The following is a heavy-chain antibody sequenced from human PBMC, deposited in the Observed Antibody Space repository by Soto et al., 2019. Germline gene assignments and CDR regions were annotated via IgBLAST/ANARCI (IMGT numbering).Heavy chain of an antibody. J-gene: IGHJ6*03. V-gene: IGHV1-69*02. Sequence: QVQLVQSGAELKKPGSSVKVSCEASGGSFTSYSFTWVRQAPGQGLEWMGRSIPIQGKANYALKCQDRVTITADRSTRTVYMELTSLRPEDTAVYFCAKSLLFVDHGYMDVWGKGTTVTVSS. CDR1: GGSFTSYS. D-gene: IGHD2-21*01. CDR2: SIPIQGKA. CDR3: AKSLLFVDHGYMDV.